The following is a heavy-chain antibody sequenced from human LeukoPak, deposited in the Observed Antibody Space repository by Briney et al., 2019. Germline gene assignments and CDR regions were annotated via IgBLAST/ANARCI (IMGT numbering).Heavy chain of an antibody. V-gene: IGHV3-7*01. D-gene: IGHD3-10*02. CDR2: INQGGSGK. J-gene: IGHJ4*02. CDR3: ARDHYVPHY. CDR1: GFLFTTYW. Sequence: GGSLRLSCAASGFLFTTYWMTWVRQAPGKGLEWVANINQGGSGKYYADSVKGRFTISRDNAKDSLFLQMNSLRAEDTGVYYCARDHYVPHYWGQGTLVTVSS.